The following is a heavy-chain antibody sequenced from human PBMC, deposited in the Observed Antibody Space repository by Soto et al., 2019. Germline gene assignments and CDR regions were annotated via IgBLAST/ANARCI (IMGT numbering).Heavy chain of an antibody. CDR3: VRQGIGNLHGLVDV. V-gene: IGHV4-59*08. CDR2: VYSTGGT. CDR1: SGPSSSHN. Sequence: QVQLQQSGPGLVKPSETLSLTCSVSSGPSSSHNWGWIRQPPGRGLEWIGYVYSTGGTSYNPSLKSRVTISADTSTSHISLSMTSVTAAATAVYYCVRQGIGNLHGLVDVGGQGTTVRVSS. J-gene: IGHJ6*02. D-gene: IGHD1-1*01.